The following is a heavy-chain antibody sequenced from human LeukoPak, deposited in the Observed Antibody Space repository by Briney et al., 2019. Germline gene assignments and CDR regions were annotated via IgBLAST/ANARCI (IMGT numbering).Heavy chain of an antibody. Sequence: GGSLRLSCAASGFTFSSYGMHWVRQAPGKGLEWVAVISYDGSNKYYADSVKGRFTISRDNSKNTLYLQMNSLRAEDTAVYYCAKDLVLEPMIATSHHTPDAFDNWGQGTMVTVSS. J-gene: IGHJ3*02. CDR3: AKDLVLEPMIATSHHTPDAFDN. CDR2: ISYDGSNK. V-gene: IGHV3-30*18. CDR1: GFTFSSYG. D-gene: IGHD3-22*01.